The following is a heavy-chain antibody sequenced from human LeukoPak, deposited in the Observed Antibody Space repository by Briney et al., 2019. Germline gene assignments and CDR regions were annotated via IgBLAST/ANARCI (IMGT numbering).Heavy chain of an antibody. V-gene: IGHV3-53*01. CDR1: GFTFSNSY. J-gene: IGHJ4*02. D-gene: IGHD5-24*01. CDR3: ARTFVSGDGYKVGHFDY. Sequence: PGASLRLSCAASGFTFSNSYMSWVRQAPGKGLEWVSLAYSSGNIYYADSVKGRFTISRDNSKNTLFLQMNSLRAEDTAIYYCARTFVSGDGYKVGHFDYWGQGTLVTVTS. CDR2: AYSSGNI.